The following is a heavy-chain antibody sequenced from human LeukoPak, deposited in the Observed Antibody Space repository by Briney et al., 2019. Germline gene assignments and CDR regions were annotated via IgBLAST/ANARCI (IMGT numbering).Heavy chain of an antibody. CDR2: ISGSGGST. CDR1: GFTFSSYA. D-gene: IGHD3-10*01. Sequence: SEGSLRLSCAASGFTFSSYAMSWVRQAPGKGLEWVSAISGSGGSTYYADSVKGRFTISRDNSKNTLYLQMNSLRAEDTAVYYCAKARLWFGERYYFDYWGQGTLVTVSS. V-gene: IGHV3-23*01. CDR3: AKARLWFGERYYFDY. J-gene: IGHJ4*02.